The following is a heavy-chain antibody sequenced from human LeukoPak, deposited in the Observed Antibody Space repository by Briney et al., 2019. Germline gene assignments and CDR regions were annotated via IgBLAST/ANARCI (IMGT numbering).Heavy chain of an antibody. J-gene: IGHJ4*02. CDR1: GYTFTSYG. CDR3: ASTFCSGGSCYSTFDY. Sequence: ASVKVSCKASGYTFTSYGISWVRQAPGQGLEWMGWIIAYNGNTNYAQKLQGRVTMTTDTSTSTAYMELRSLRYDDTAVYYCASTFCSGGSCYSTFDYWGQGTLVTVSS. CDR2: IIAYNGNT. D-gene: IGHD2-15*01. V-gene: IGHV1-18*01.